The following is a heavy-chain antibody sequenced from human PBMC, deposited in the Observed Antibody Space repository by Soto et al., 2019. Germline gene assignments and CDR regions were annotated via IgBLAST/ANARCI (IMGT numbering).Heavy chain of an antibody. D-gene: IGHD2-8*02. V-gene: IGHV2-5*02. J-gene: IGHJ5*02. CDR3: AHGVLRGNWFDP. Sequence: QITLKESGPTLVKPTQTLTLTCTFSGFSLSTSGVGVGWIRQPPGKALEWLGPIYWDYDKRYSPSVKSRLTITMDTSKDPVVLTMTTIDPFDTATYHCAHGVLRGNWFDPWGQGTLVTVSS. CDR1: GFSLSTSGVG. CDR2: IYWDYDK.